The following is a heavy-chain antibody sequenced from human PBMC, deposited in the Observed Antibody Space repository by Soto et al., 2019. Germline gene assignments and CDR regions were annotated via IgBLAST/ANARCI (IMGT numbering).Heavy chain of an antibody. J-gene: IGHJ3*02. CDR1: GFTFSSYG. CDR2: ISYDGSNK. V-gene: IGHV3-30*18. Sequence: GGSLRLFCAASGFTFSSYGMHWVRQAPGKGLEWVAVISYDGSNKYHADSVKGRFTISRDNSKTTLYLQMNSLRVEDTAVYYCAKDNYYDFWSGYRGDAFNIWGPGTMVTVSS. D-gene: IGHD3-3*01. CDR3: AKDNYYDFWSGYRGDAFNI.